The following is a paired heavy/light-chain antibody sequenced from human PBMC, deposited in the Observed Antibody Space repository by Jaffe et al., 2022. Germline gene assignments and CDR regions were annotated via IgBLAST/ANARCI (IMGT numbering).Heavy chain of an antibody. V-gene: IGHV3-48*03. D-gene: IGHD3-10*01. J-gene: IGHJ4*02. Sequence: EAQLVESGGGLVQPGGSLRLSCAASGFTLKSYEMNWVRQAPGKGLEWLSYISNSGDEMYYADSVKGRFTISRDNDKNSLYLQLNSLRADDTAVYYCARGDLSMVRGVLEYWGQGTLVTVSS. CDR2: ISNSGDEM. CDR1: GFTLKSYE. CDR3: ARGDLSMVRGVLEY.
Light chain of an antibody. CDR2: KAS. V-gene: IGKV1-5*03. J-gene: IGKJ4*01. CDR1: QSISSW. CDR3: AQYLSYSPLT. Sequence: DIQMTQSPSTLSASVGDRVTITCRASQSISSWLAWYQQKPGKAPKLLIYKASNLASGVPSRFSGSASGTEFTLTISSLQPDDFASYYCAQYLSYSPLTFGGGTKVEIK.